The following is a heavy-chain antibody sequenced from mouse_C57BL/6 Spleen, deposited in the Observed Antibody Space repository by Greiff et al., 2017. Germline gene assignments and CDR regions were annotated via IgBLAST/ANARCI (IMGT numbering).Heavy chain of an antibody. D-gene: IGHD1-1*02. Sequence: QVQLQQSGAELVKPGASVKISCKASGYAFGSYWRNWVKQRPGKGLGWIGQIYTGDGDTNYNGKFKGKATLTADKSSSTAYMQLSSLTSEDSAVYFCARFAGSFDYWGQGTTLTVSS. V-gene: IGHV1-80*01. CDR1: GYAFGSYW. CDR2: IYTGDGDT. J-gene: IGHJ2*01. CDR3: ARFAGSFDY.